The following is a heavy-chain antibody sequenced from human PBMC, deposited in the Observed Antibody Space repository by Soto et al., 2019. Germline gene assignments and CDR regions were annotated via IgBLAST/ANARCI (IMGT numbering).Heavy chain of an antibody. CDR2: IYPGDSDT. D-gene: IGHD3-22*01. CDR1: GYKVSTWHNFTSYW. J-gene: IGHJ4*02. Sequence: GESLKISCMGSGYKVSTWHNFTSYWIAWVRQMPGEGLEWMGIIYPGDSDTRYSPSFQGQVTISADKSINSVYLQWSSLKASDTATYYCARLGGYFQALDSWGQGTLVTVSS. CDR3: ARLGGYFQALDS. V-gene: IGHV5-51*01.